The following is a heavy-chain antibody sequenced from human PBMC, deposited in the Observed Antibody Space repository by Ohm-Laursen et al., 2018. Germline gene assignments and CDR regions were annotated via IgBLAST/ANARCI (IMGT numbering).Heavy chain of an antibody. CDR2: IWCDGSNK. CDR1: GFTFSSYG. D-gene: IGHD3-3*01. Sequence: SLRLSCTASGFTFSSYGMHWVRQAPGKGLEWVAVIWCDGSNKYYADSVKGRFTISRDNSKNSLYLQMNSLRAEDTAVYYCARGPTERLGLFENKKEYFHHWGQGTLVTVSS. V-gene: IGHV3-33*01. CDR3: ARGPTERLGLFENKKEYFHH. J-gene: IGHJ1*01.